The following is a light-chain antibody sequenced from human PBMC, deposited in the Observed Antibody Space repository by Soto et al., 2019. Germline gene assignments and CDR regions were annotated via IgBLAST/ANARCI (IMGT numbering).Light chain of an antibody. CDR2: DAS. V-gene: IGKV1-39*01. J-gene: IGKJ2*01. Sequence: DIPMTQSPSSLSASVGDRVTITCRASQTISTYLNWYQQKPGKAPRLLIYDASSLLSGVPSRFSGSGSGTDFTLTIASLQPEDFSTYNCQQSDSTPYTFDQGTKVEI. CDR3: QQSDSTPYT. CDR1: QTISTY.